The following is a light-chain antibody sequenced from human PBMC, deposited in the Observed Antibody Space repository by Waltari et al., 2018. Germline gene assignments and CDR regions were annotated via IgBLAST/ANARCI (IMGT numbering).Light chain of an antibody. CDR2: EVT. CDR3: SSFTTIGTLVV. Sequence: QSALTQPASVSGSPGQSITIPCTGTSSDVGGYNHFSWYQQQPGKAPKLLILEVTNRPSGISNRFSGSKSGNTASLTISGLQAEDEGEYYCSSFTTIGTLVVFGGGTKVTVL. CDR1: SSDVGGYNH. J-gene: IGLJ2*01. V-gene: IGLV2-14*01.